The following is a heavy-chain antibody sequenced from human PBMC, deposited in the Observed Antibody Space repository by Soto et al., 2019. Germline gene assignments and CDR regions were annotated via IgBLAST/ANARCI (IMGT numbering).Heavy chain of an antibody. CDR2: ISYDGSNK. V-gene: IGHV3-30-3*01. D-gene: IGHD3-3*01. CDR3: ARDLGRGYDFWSGPYYYYGMDV. CDR1: GFTFSSYA. J-gene: IGHJ6*01. Sequence: QVQLVESGGGVVQPGRSLRLSCAASGFTFSSYAMHWVRQAPGKGLEWVAVISYDGSNKYYADSVKGRFTISRDNSKNTLYLQMNSLRAEDTAVYYCARDLGRGYDFWSGPYYYYGMDVW.